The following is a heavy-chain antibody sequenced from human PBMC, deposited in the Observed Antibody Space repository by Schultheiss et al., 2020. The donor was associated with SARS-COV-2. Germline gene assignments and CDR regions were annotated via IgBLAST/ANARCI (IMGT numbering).Heavy chain of an antibody. CDR3: AKEAVAAMANYYYYGMDV. Sequence: GESLKISCAASGFTFSSYSMNWVRQAPGKGLEWVAVISYDGSNKYYADSVKGRFTISRDNSKNTLYLQMNSLRAEDTAVYYCAKEAVAAMANYYYYGMDVWGQGTTVTVSS. J-gene: IGHJ6*02. V-gene: IGHV3-30*05. CDR1: GFTFSSYS. D-gene: IGHD5-18*01. CDR2: ISYDGSNK.